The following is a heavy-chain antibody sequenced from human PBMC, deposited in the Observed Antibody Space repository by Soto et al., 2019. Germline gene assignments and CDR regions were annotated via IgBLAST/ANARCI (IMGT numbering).Heavy chain of an antibody. CDR2: ISDTGTTT. CDR1: GFTFSSRA. J-gene: IGHJ2*01. CDR3: TKDREMTTNPWYFDL. Sequence: EVQLLESGGGLVQPGGSLRLSCAASGFTFSSRAMSWVRQAPGKGLEWVSAISDTGTTTYYADSVKGRFTISRDNSKNTLYLQMNSLRVEDTALYYCTKDREMTTNPWYFDLWGRGTLVTVSS. D-gene: IGHD4-4*01. V-gene: IGHV3-23*01.